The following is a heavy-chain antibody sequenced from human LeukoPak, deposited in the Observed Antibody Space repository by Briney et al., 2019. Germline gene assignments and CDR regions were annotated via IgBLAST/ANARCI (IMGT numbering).Heavy chain of an antibody. V-gene: IGHV3-48*04. D-gene: IGHD3-10*02. Sequence: GGSLRLSCAASGFTFSNSNMNWVRQASGKGLEWLSYISSSGSSIDYADSVKGRFTISRDNAKNSLYLQMNSLRAEDTAVYYCAELGITMIGGVWGKGTTVTISS. CDR3: AELGITMIGGV. CDR1: GFTFSNSN. J-gene: IGHJ6*04. CDR2: ISSSGSSI.